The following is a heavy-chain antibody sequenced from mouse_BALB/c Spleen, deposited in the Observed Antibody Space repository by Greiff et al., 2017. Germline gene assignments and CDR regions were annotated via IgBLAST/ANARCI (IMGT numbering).Heavy chain of an antibody. J-gene: IGHJ3*01. Sequence: QVQLQQPGAELVRPGASVKLSCKASGYTFTSYWINWVKQRPGQGLEWIGNIYPSDSYTNYNQKFKDKATLTVDKSSSTAYMQLSSPTSEDSAVYYCTSYYDYDGFAYWGQGTLVTVSA. CDR1: GYTFTSYW. D-gene: IGHD2-4*01. CDR2: IYPSDSYT. CDR3: TSYYDYDGFAY. V-gene: IGHV1-69*02.